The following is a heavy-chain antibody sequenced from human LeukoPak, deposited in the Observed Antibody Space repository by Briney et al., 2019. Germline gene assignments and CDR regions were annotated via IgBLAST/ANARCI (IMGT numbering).Heavy chain of an antibody. CDR2: INPSGGST. CDR3: ARDPYPRDGYNYIEGY. D-gene: IGHD5-24*01. J-gene: IGHJ4*02. V-gene: IGHV1-46*01. CDR1: GYTFTSYY. Sequence: ASVKVSCTASGYTFTSYYMHWVRQAPGQGLEWMGIINPSGGSTSYAQKFQGRVTMTRDTSTSTVYMELSSLRSEDTAVYYCARDPYPRDGYNYIEGYWGQGTLATVSS.